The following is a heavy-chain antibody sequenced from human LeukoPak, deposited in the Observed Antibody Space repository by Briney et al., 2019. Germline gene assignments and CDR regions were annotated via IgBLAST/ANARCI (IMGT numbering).Heavy chain of an antibody. J-gene: IGHJ4*02. Sequence: GGSLRLSCAASGFTFSSYGMHWVRQAPGKGLEWVAVISYDGSNKYYADSVKGRFTISRDNSKNTLYLQMNSLRAEDTAVYYCARLISHFDYWGQGTLVTVSS. V-gene: IGHV3-30*19. CDR1: GFTFSSYG. CDR2: ISYDGSNK. CDR3: ARLISHFDY.